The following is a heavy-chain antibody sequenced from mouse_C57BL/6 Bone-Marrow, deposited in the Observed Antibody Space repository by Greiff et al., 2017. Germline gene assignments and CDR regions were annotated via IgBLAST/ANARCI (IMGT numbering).Heavy chain of an antibody. CDR1: GYTFTSYG. CDR3: ERRATVVATRAWFAY. D-gene: IGHD1-1*01. Sequence: QVQLQQSGAELARPGASVKLSCKASGYTFTSYGISWVKQRTGQGLEWIGEIYPRSGNTYYNEKFKGKATLTADKSSSTAYMELRSLTSEDAAVYFCERRATVVATRAWFAYWGQGTLVTVSA. V-gene: IGHV1-81*01. J-gene: IGHJ3*01. CDR2: IYPRSGNT.